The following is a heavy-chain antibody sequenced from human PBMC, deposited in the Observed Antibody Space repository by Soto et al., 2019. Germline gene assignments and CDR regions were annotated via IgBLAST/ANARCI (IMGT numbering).Heavy chain of an antibody. CDR2: IWYDGSNK. CDR3: ARTHYGSGSYYFDY. D-gene: IGHD3-10*01. J-gene: IGHJ4*02. CDR1: GFTFSSYG. V-gene: IGHV3-33*01. Sequence: GGSLRLSCAASGFTFSSYGMHWVRQAPGKGLEWVAVIWYDGSNKYYADSVKGRFTISRDNSKNTLYLQMNSLRAEDTAVYYCARTHYGSGSYYFDYWGQGTLVTVS.